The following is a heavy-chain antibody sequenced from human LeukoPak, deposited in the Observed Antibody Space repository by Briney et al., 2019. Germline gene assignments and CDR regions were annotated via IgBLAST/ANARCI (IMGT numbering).Heavy chain of an antibody. CDR1: GYTFTGYY. V-gene: IGHV1-2*04. CDR3: AALGDYDFWRGPLDY. CDR2: INPNSGGT. Sequence: ASVKVSCKASGYTFTGYYMHWVRQAPGQGLEWMGWINPNSGGTNYAQKFQGWVTMTRDMSTSTAYMELSSLRSEDTAVYYCAALGDYDFWRGPLDYWGQGTLVTVSS. J-gene: IGHJ4*02. D-gene: IGHD3-3*01.